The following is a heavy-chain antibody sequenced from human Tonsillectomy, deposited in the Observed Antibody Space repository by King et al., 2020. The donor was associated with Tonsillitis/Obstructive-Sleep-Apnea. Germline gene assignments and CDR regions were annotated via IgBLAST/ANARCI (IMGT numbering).Heavy chain of an antibody. CDR3: AREGWIRSTSLGSMDV. J-gene: IGHJ6*02. Sequence: VQLVESGGGVVQPGRSLRLSCAASGFTFSSYGMHWVRQAPGKGLEWVAVIWYDGSNKYYADSVKGRFTISRDNSKNTLYLQMNSLRAEDTAVYYCAREGWIRSTSLGSMDVWGQGTTVTVSS. D-gene: IGHD2-2*01. CDR1: GFTFSSYG. CDR2: IWYDGSNK. V-gene: IGHV3-33*01.